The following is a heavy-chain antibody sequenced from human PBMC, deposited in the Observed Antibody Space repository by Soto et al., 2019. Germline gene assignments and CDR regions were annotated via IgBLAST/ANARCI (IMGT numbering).Heavy chain of an antibody. J-gene: IGHJ4*02. CDR2: IYYSGST. CDR3: AGQPRQPWFGDLFESFDY. D-gene: IGHD3-10*01. Sequence: SETLSLTCTVSGGSISSYYWSWIRQPPGKGLEWIGYIYYSGSTNYNPSLKSRGTISVDTSKNQFSLKLSSVTAADTAVYYCAGQPRQPWFGDLFESFDYWGQGTLVTVSS. V-gene: IGHV4-59*01. CDR1: GGSISSYY.